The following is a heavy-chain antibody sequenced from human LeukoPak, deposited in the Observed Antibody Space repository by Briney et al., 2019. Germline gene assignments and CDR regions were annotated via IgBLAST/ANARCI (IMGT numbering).Heavy chain of an antibody. CDR1: GFTFSSYA. J-gene: IGHJ4*02. CDR2: ISGSGGST. D-gene: IGHD3-9*01. CDR3: AKDPLLRYFDWLSLGD. Sequence: PGGSLRLSCAASGFTFSSYAMSWVRQAPGKGLEWVSAISGSGGSTYYADSVKGRFTISRDNPKNTLYLQMNSLRAEDTAVYYCAKDPLLRYFDWLSLGDWGQGTLVTVSS. V-gene: IGHV3-23*01.